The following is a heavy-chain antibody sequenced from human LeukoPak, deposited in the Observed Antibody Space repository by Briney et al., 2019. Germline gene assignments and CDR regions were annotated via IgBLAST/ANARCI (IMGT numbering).Heavy chain of an antibody. CDR3: AEGHTSLAP. V-gene: IGHV3-7*01. D-gene: IGHD5-18*01. Sequence: GGSLRLSCAASGFSFTTSWMSWVRQAPGKGLEWVASIEQDGSEKYYVDSVKGRFTISRDNAKNSLFLQMNSLRAEDTAVYYCAEGHTSLAPGGQGVLVTVSS. CDR2: IEQDGSEK. CDR1: GFSFTTSW. J-gene: IGHJ4*02.